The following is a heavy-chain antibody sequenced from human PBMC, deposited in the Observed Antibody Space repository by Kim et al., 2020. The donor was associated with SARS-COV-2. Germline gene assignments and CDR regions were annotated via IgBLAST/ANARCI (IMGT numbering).Heavy chain of an antibody. J-gene: IGHJ4*02. CDR3: ARNVLLWFGFDY. Sequence: NYAQKFQGRVTITADESTSTAYMELSSLRSEDTAVYYCARNVLLWFGFDYWGQGTLVTVSS. D-gene: IGHD3-10*01. V-gene: IGHV1-69*01.